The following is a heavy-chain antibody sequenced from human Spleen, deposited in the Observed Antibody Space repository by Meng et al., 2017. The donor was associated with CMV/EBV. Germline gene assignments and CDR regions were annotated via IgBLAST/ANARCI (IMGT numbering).Heavy chain of an antibody. D-gene: IGHD3-3*01. V-gene: IGHV4-61*01. CDR3: ARGSEWLFYY. Sequence: TCTVSGGSVSSGSYYWSWIRQPPGKGLEWIGYIYYSGSTNYNPSLKSRVTISVDTSKNQFSLKLSSVTAADTAVYYCARGSEWLFYYWGQGTLVTVSS. J-gene: IGHJ4*02. CDR2: IYYSGST. CDR1: GGSVSSGSYY.